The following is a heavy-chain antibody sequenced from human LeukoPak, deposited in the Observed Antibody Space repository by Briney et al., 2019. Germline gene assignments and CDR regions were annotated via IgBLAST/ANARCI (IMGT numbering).Heavy chain of an antibody. J-gene: IGHJ6*02. Sequence: SSETLSLTCAVSGGSISSSNWWSGVRRPPGKGLEWIGEIYHSGSTNYNPSLKSRVTISVDKSKNQFSLKLSSVTAADTAVYYCAGHRAAALIFGMDVWGQGTTVTVSS. D-gene: IGHD6-13*01. CDR1: GGSISSSNW. CDR3: AGHRAAALIFGMDV. CDR2: IYHSGST. V-gene: IGHV4-4*02.